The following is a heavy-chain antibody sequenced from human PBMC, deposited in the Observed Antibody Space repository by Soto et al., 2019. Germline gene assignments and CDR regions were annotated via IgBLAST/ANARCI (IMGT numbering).Heavy chain of an antibody. D-gene: IGHD6-19*01. CDR2: INHSGST. Sequence: QVQLQQWGAGPLKPSETLSLTCAVYGRSFRAYYWSWIRQPPGKGLEWIGDINHSGSTNYNPSLKSRVTISLDTSKNQFSLKLTSVTAADTAVYYCARGQSGGGWSYYFDYWGQGALVTVSS. CDR3: ARGQSGGGWSYYFDY. J-gene: IGHJ4*02. V-gene: IGHV4-34*01. CDR1: GRSFRAYY.